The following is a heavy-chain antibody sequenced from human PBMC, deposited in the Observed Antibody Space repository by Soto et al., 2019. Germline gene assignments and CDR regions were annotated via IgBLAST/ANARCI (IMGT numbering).Heavy chain of an antibody. V-gene: IGHV1-18*04. CDR1: CYTFTRYS. CDR2: ISNYNGDT. Sequence: ASVKVSCTASCYTFTRYSINWVRQAPGQGLEWVGWISNYNGDTKYAEKFQGRVTLTTDTSTTTTYMDLRSLTSDDTAVYFCARGDSTGSPTGWFDPWGQGTLVTVSS. D-gene: IGHD6-19*01. CDR3: ARGDSTGSPTGWFDP. J-gene: IGHJ5*02.